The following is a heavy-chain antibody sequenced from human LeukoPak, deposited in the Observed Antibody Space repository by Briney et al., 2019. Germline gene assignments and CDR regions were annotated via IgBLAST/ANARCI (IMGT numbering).Heavy chain of an antibody. J-gene: IGHJ4*02. CDR1: GFTFSSYA. D-gene: IGHD1-26*01. Sequence: PGXSXRLSCAASGFTFSSYAVRCVRQAPGKGLEWVSSISGSGGSRYYADSVKGRLTISRDNSKNTLYLQMNSLRAEDTAVYYCAQGIGGYYVADYWGQGTXVXVSX. V-gene: IGHV3-23*01. CDR3: AQGIGGYYVADY. CDR2: ISGSGGSR.